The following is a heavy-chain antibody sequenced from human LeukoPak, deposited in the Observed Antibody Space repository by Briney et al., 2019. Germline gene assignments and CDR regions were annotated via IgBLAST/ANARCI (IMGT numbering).Heavy chain of an antibody. Sequence: GGSLRLSCAASGFTFRTYGMAWVRQAPGKGLEWVSGITGSSTWTYYADSVKGRFTTSRDNSKNTLHLQMNSLRAEDTAIYYCARELVSLGTGYFDLWGRGTLVTVSS. CDR1: GFTFRTYG. CDR3: ARELVSLGTGYFDL. D-gene: IGHD7-27*01. CDR2: ITGSSTWT. V-gene: IGHV3-23*01. J-gene: IGHJ2*01.